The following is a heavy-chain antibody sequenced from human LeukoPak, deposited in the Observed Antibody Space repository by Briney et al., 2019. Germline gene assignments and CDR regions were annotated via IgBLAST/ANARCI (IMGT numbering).Heavy chain of an antibody. CDR2: IYYSGST. Sequence: SETLSLTCTVSGGSISSSSYYWGWIRQPPGKGLEWIGSIYYSGSTYYNPSLKSRVTISVDTSKNQFSLKLSSVTAADTAVYYCARDRSSWVFDYWGQGTLVTVSS. V-gene: IGHV4-39*07. CDR1: GGSISSSSYY. D-gene: IGHD6-13*01. CDR3: ARDRSSWVFDY. J-gene: IGHJ4*02.